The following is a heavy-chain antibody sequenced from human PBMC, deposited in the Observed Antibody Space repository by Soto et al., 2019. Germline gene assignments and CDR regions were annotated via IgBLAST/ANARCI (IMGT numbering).Heavy chain of an antibody. Sequence: GGSLRLSCAASGFIFSSYAMSWVRQAPGKGLEWVSAISGGSTYYADSVKGRFTISRDNSKNTLYLQMNSLRAEDTAVYYCATEKIGTSCCNWFDPWGQGT. CDR3: ATEKIGTSCCNWFDP. CDR2: ISGGST. CDR1: GFIFSSYA. V-gene: IGHV3-23*01. D-gene: IGHD2-2*01. J-gene: IGHJ5*02.